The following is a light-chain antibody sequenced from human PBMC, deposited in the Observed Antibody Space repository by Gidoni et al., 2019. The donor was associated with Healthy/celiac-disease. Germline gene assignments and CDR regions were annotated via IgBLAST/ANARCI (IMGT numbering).Light chain of an antibody. CDR3: QQSYSV. Sequence: GDRVTITCRASQSISSYLNWYQQKQGKAPKLLLYAASSLQSGGPSRFSGSGSGTAYTLTISSLQPEDFATDYCQQSYSVFGPXTKVDIK. CDR2: AAS. CDR1: QSISSY. J-gene: IGKJ3*01. V-gene: IGKV1-39*01.